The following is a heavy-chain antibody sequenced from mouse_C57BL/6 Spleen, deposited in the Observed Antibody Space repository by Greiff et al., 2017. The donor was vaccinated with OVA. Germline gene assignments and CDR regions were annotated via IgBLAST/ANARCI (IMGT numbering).Heavy chain of an antibody. V-gene: IGHV1-52*01. D-gene: IGHD1-1*01. J-gene: IGHJ2*01. CDR2: IDPSDSET. Sequence: QVQLKQPGAELVRPGSSVKLSCKASGYTFTSYWMHWVKQRPIQGLEWIGNIDPSDSETHYNQKFKDKATLTVDKSSSTAYMQLSSLTSEDSAVYYCAREGYYGSTPYYFDYWGQGTTLTVSS. CDR3: AREGYYGSTPYYFDY. CDR1: GYTFTSYW.